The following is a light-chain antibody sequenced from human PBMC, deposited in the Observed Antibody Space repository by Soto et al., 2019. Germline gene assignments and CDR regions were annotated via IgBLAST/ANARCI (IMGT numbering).Light chain of an antibody. CDR1: QSVSSN. J-gene: IGKJ5*01. CDR3: QQRSNWPPIT. CDR2: DAS. Sequence: EIVMTQSPATLSVSPGEMATVCCRASQSVSSNLAWYQQKPGQAPRLLISDASNRATGIPARFSGTGSGTDFTLTISSLEPEDLAVYYCQQRSNWPPITFGQGTDWRL. V-gene: IGKV3-11*01.